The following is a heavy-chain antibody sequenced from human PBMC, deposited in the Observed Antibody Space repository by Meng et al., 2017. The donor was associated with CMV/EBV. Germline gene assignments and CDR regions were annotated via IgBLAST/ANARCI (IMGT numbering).Heavy chain of an antibody. Sequence: LVLQESGPGPVKPSETLSLTCTVSGCSISSSSYCWGCSRPPRGQGLELSVSIYYSISNYYTPSHKRRVTISVNTSKNQSSKQLTFATAADTAVYYCARYYYDSSGYFDYWGQGTLVTVSS. CDR2: IYYSISN. CDR1: GCSISSSSYC. D-gene: IGHD3-22*01. CDR3: ARYYYDSSGYFDY. J-gene: IGHJ4*02. V-gene: IGHV4-39*07.